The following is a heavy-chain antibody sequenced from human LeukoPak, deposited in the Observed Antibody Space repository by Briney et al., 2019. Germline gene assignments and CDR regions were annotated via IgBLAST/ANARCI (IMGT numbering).Heavy chain of an antibody. D-gene: IGHD3-16*01. Sequence: SETLSLTCAVYGGSLNTHYWSWIRQPPGKGLEWIGEINHSGDTNYKPSLKSRVTISVDTSKNHFSLRLSSVTAADTAVYYCARSPPPGATAFGVVDYWGQGTLVTVSS. CDR2: INHSGDT. CDR3: ARSPPPGATAFGVVDY. V-gene: IGHV4-34*01. J-gene: IGHJ4*02. CDR1: GGSLNTHY.